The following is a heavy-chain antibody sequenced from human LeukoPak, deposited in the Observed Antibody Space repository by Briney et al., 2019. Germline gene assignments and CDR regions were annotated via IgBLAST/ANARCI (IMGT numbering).Heavy chain of an antibody. V-gene: IGHV4-4*02. CDR3: ARDTRDTYYYDSSGSYDFDY. J-gene: IGHJ4*02. CDR1: GGSISSSNW. CDR2: IYHSGST. D-gene: IGHD3-22*01. Sequence: SETLSLTCTVSGGSISSSNWWSWVRQPPGKGLEWIGEIYHSGSTNYNPSLKSRVTISVDKSKNQFSLKLSSVTAADTAVYYCARDTRDTYYYDSSGSYDFDYWGQGTLVTVSS.